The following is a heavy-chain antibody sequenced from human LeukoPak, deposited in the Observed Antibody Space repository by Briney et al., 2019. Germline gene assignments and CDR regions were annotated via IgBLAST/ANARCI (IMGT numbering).Heavy chain of an antibody. CDR3: ASVIGGWFGGYVDI. CDR2: IYYSGST. V-gene: IGHV4-59*08. CDR1: VASTVVN. Sequence: SRTLSLTSTVSVASTVVNNWGGIRSPPGKGLGWIGDIYYSGSTNYNPSLKSRVTISVDTSKNQFSLKLSSVTAADTAVYYCASVIGGWFGGYVDIWGQGTMVTVSS. J-gene: IGHJ3*02. D-gene: IGHD3-10*01.